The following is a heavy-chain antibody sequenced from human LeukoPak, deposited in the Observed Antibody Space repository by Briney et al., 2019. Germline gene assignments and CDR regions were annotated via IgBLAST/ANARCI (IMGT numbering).Heavy chain of an antibody. V-gene: IGHV1-24*01. CDR1: GYTLTELS. Sequence: ASVKVSCKVSGYTLTELSMHWVRQAPGKGLEWMGGFDPEDGETIYAQKFQGRVTMTEDTSTDTAYMELSSLRSEDTAVYYCARDIPRSGYYSSYYYYMDVWGKGTTVTVSS. J-gene: IGHJ6*03. CDR3: ARDIPRSGYYSSYYYYMDV. CDR2: FDPEDGET. D-gene: IGHD3-3*01.